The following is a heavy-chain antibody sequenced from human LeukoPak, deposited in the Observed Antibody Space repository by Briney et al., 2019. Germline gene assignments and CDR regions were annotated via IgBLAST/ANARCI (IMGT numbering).Heavy chain of an antibody. J-gene: IGHJ4*02. CDR2: ISSSSSYI. CDR3: ARSRGIAAAGDLDY. Sequence: PGGSLRLSCAASGFTFSSCSMTWVRQAPGKGLEWVSSISSSSSYIYYADSVKGRFTISRDNAKNSLYLQMNSLRAEDTAVYYCARSRGIAAAGDLDYWGQGTLVTVSS. CDR1: GFTFSSCS. V-gene: IGHV3-21*01. D-gene: IGHD6-13*01.